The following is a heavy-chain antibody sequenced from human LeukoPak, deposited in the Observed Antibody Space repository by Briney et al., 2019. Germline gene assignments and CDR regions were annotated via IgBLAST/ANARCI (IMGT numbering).Heavy chain of an antibody. CDR2: INHSGST. D-gene: IGHD3-10*01. CDR1: GGSFSGYY. V-gene: IGHV4-34*01. CDR3: ARVDYGSGSYYYPGDAFDI. Sequence: SETLSLTCAVYGGSFSGYYWSWIRQPPGKGLEWIGEINHSGSTNYNPSLKSRVTISVDTSKNQFSLKLSSVTAADTAVYYCARVDYGSGSYYYPGDAFDIWGQGTMVTVSS. J-gene: IGHJ3*02.